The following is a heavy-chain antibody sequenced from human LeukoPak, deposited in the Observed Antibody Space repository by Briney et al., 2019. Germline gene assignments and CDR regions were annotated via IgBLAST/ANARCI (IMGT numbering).Heavy chain of an antibody. V-gene: IGHV3-64D*09. CDR3: VKSIAVAGNFDY. CDR1: GFTFSAYA. CDR2: ISPNGVNT. Sequence: PGRSLRLSCSASGFTFSAYAMHWVRQAPGKGLEYVSAISPNGVNTYYADSVKGRFTTSRDNSKTTLYLQMSSLRPEDTAVYYCVKSIAVAGNFDYWGQGTLVTVSS. D-gene: IGHD6-19*01. J-gene: IGHJ4*02.